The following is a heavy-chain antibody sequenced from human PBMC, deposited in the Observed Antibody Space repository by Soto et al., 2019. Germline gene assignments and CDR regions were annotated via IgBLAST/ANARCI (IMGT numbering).Heavy chain of an antibody. J-gene: IGHJ4*02. CDR3: GRVSVGVATCFNF. CDR1: GYTFTTYY. D-gene: IGHD1-26*01. V-gene: IGHV1-46*03. Sequence: QVQLVQSGAEVKKPGASVKVSCKASGYTFTTYYIHWVRQAPGQGLEWMGMINPSGGSTTYAQKFQGRVTITRDTSTSTVYMELSSLRSEDTAVYFCGRVSVGVATCFNFWGQGTLVTVSS. CDR2: INPSGGST.